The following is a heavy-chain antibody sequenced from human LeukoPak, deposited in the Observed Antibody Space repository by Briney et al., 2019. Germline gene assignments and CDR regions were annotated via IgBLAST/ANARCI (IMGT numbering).Heavy chain of an antibody. V-gene: IGHV3-64D*06. CDR1: GFTFSSYA. Sequence: GGSLRLSCSASGFTFSSYAMHWVRQAPGKGLEYVSAISSNGGSTYYADSVKGRFTISRDNSKNTLYLQISSLRAEDTAVYYCVKGRGYSYGSNYYYYGMDVWGQGTTVTVSS. CDR3: VKGRGYSYGSNYYYYGMDV. CDR2: ISSNGGST. D-gene: IGHD5-18*01. J-gene: IGHJ6*02.